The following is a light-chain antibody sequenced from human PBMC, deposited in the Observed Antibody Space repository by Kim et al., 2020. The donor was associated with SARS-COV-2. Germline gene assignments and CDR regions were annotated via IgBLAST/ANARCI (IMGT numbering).Light chain of an antibody. V-gene: IGLV6-57*04. CDR2: EDN. CDR3: QSYDSSNRV. CDR1: SGSIASNY. J-gene: IGLJ3*02. Sequence: NFTLTQPHSVSESPGKTVTISCTRSSGSIASNYVQWYQQRPGSAPTTVIYEDNQRPSGVPDRFFGSIDSSSNSASLTISGLKTEDEADYYCQSYDSSNRVFGGGTQLTVL.